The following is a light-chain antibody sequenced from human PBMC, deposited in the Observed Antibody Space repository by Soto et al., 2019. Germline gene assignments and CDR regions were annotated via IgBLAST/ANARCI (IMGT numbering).Light chain of an antibody. CDR2: EVD. CDR3: SSYAGNANLL. V-gene: IGLV2-8*01. Sequence: QSVLTQPPSASGSPGQSVTISCTGTNSDDGRNHYVSWYQFLPGKAPKVMIYEVDKRPSGVPDRFSGSRSGNTASLTVSGLQPEDEGDYFCSSYAGNANLLFGGGTKVTVL. J-gene: IGLJ2*01. CDR1: NSDDGRNHY.